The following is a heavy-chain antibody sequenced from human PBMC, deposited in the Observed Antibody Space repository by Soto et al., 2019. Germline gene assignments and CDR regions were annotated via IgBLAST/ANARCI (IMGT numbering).Heavy chain of an antibody. V-gene: IGHV3-74*01. CDR1: GFTFSSYW. CDR3: EKVGYYGSGSLGFDP. J-gene: IGHJ5*02. Sequence: EEQLVESGGGLVQPGGSLRLSCAASGFTFSSYWMHWVRQAPGKGLVWVSRINNDGSSISYADSVKGRFTISRDNAKNTMYLQMDSLRVEDTAVYYCEKVGYYGSGSLGFDPWGQGTLVTVSS. D-gene: IGHD3-10*01. CDR2: INNDGSSI.